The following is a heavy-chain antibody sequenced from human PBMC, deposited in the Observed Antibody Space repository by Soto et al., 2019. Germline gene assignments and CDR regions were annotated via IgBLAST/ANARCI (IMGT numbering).Heavy chain of an antibody. V-gene: IGHV1-18*01. CDR2: ISAYNGNT. CDR3: AREGGRDYDRLRAFDI. Sequence: ASVKVSCKASGYTFNSYGISWVRQAPGQGLEWMGWISAYNGNTNYAQKLQGRVTMTRDTSTSTVYMELSSLRSEDTAVYYCAREGGRDYDRLRAFDIWGQGTMVTVSS. CDR1: GYTFNSYG. J-gene: IGHJ3*02. D-gene: IGHD4-17*01.